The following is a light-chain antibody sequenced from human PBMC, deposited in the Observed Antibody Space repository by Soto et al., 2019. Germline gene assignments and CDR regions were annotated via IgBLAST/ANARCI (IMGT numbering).Light chain of an antibody. CDR2: EVS. V-gene: IGLV2-8*01. CDR3: SSYAGTYHLYF. Sequence: QSALTQPPSASGSPGQSVTISCTGTSSDVGAYNYVSWYQQHPGKAPKLMIYEVSKRPSGVPDRFSGSKSGNKASLTVSGLQAEDEADYYCSSYAGTYHLYFFGTGTKVTVL. J-gene: IGLJ1*01. CDR1: SSDVGAYNY.